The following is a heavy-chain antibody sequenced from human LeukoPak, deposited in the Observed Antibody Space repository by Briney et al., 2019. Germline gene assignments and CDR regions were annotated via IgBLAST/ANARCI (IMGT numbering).Heavy chain of an antibody. CDR1: GYSFATYW. V-gene: IGHV5-51*01. CDR3: ARGSGTYWDDYYYAMDV. D-gene: IGHD1-26*01. J-gene: IGHJ6*02. CDR2: IYPGDSKT. Sequence: GESLKISCQGSGYSFATYWIGWVRQVPGKGLEWMGIIYPGDSKTKYSPSFQGQVTISTDKSITTAYLQWNRLRASDTAIYYCARGSGTYWDDYYYAMDVWGQGTTVTVSS.